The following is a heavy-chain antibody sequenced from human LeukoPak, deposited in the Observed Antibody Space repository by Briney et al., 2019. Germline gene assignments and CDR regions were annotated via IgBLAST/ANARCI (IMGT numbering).Heavy chain of an antibody. CDR2: INPNSGGT. CDR1: GYTFTGYY. D-gene: IGHD3-22*01. CDR3: ASPTKDSSGYYYLNQYYYYGMDV. Sequence: GASVKVSCKASGYTFTGYYMHWVRQAPGQGLEWMGWINPNSGGTNYAQKFQGRVTMTRDTSISTAYTELSSLRSEDTAVYYCASPTKDSSGYYYLNQYYYYGMDVWGQGTTVTVSS. J-gene: IGHJ6*02. V-gene: IGHV1-2*02.